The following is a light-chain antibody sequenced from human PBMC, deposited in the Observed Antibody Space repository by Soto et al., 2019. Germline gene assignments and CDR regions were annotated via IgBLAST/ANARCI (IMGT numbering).Light chain of an antibody. CDR3: QQYDNFPPIT. CDR1: QDINKY. V-gene: IGKV1-33*01. CDR2: DAS. Sequence: DVQMTQSPASLSASIGDRITITCQASQDINKYLNLYQQKPGKAPKLLIYDASNLEKGVPSRFSGSSSGTDFTFTISSLQPEDTATYFCQQYDNFPPITFGQGTRLEIK. J-gene: IGKJ5*01.